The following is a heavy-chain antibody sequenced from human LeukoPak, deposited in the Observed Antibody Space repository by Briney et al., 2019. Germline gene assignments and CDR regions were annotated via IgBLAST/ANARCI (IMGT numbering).Heavy chain of an antibody. CDR2: VKKDGNEK. Sequence: GGSLRLSCAASGFTFSNYWMNWVRQAPGKGLEWVASVKKDGNEKFYVESVKGRFTISRDNSKNTLYLQMNSLRAEDTAVYYCAKDQRGSGSYFDYWGQGTLVTVSS. J-gene: IGHJ4*02. V-gene: IGHV3-7*03. CDR1: GFTFSNYW. D-gene: IGHD1-26*01. CDR3: AKDQRGSGSYFDY.